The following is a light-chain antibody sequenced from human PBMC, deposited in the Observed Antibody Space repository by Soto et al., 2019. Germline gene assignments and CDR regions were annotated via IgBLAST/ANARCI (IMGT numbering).Light chain of an antibody. CDR1: QSVSSSY. V-gene: IGKV3-20*01. CDR3: QQYGSSGT. J-gene: IGKJ1*01. CDR2: GAS. Sequence: DIVLTRSPGTLSLSPGERATLSCRASQSVSSSYLAWYQQTPGQAPRLLIYGASSRATGIPDRFSGSGSGTDFTLTISRLEPEDFAVYYCQQYGSSGTLCQGTKVDI.